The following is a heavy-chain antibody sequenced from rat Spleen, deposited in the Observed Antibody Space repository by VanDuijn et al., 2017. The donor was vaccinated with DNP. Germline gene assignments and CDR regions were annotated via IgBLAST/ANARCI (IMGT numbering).Heavy chain of an antibody. V-gene: IGHV3-1*01. CDR1: GFSITSNY. CDR2: ISYSGST. J-gene: IGHJ3*01. Sequence: EVQLQESGPGLVKPSQSLSLTCSVTGFSITSNYWAWTRKFPGNEMEWIGHISYSGSTTYNPSLKSRISITRDTSKNQFFLQLNSVTSEDPATFYCARGTGSWFAFWGQGTLVTVSS. CDR3: ARGTGSWFAF. D-gene: IGHD1-5*01.